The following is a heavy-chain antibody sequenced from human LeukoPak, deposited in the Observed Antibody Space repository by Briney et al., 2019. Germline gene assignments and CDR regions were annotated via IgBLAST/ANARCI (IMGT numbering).Heavy chain of an antibody. D-gene: IGHD1-7*01. CDR1: DYTSTNYG. J-gene: IGHJ4*02. V-gene: IGHV1-18*01. CDR3: ARAQGWNYGAFDY. CDR2: ITTYNGNT. Sequence: ASVKVSCKASDYTSTNYGISWVRQAPGQGLEWLGWITTYNGNTIYAQKLQGRVTMTTDTSTSTAYMELRSLRSDDTAMYYCARAQGWNYGAFDYWGQGTLVTVSS.